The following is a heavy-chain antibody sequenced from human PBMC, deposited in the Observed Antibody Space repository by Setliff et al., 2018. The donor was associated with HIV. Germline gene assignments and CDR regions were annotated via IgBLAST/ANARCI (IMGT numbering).Heavy chain of an antibody. Sequence: SETLSLTCTVSGGSISIHPLYWGWIRQPPGKGLEWIGSIHYGGTTYSNPSLRSRVAFSVDTSKNQFSLQLSSVTAADMAVYYCARTRDCSSSGCFYHAFDMWGQGTMVTVS. J-gene: IGHJ3*02. CDR3: ARTRDCSSSGCFYHAFDM. V-gene: IGHV4-39*01. CDR2: IHYGGTT. D-gene: IGHD2-2*01. CDR1: GGSISIHPLY.